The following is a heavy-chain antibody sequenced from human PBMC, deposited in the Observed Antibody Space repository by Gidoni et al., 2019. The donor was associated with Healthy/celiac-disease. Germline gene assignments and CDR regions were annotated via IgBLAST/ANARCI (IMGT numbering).Heavy chain of an antibody. Sequence: EVQLVESGGGLVQPGGSLRLSCAASGFTFSSYWMSWVRQAPGKGLEWVANIKQDGSEKYYVDSVKGRFTISRDNAKNSLYLQMNSLRAEDTAVYYCARGATVAGILFDYWGQGTLVTVSS. CDR3: ARGATVAGILFDY. CDR2: IKQDGSEK. CDR1: GFTFSSYW. J-gene: IGHJ4*02. V-gene: IGHV3-7*01. D-gene: IGHD6-19*01.